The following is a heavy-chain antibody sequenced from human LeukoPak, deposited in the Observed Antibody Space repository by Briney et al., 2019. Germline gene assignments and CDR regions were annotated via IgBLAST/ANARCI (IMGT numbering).Heavy chain of an antibody. Sequence: PGGSLRLSCAASGFTFSSYGMHWVRQAPGKGLEWVAFIRYDGSNKYYADSVKGRFTISRDNSKNTLYLQMNSLRAEDTAVYYCAKDMGNYGGNSIGYYYYMDVWGKGTTVTVSS. J-gene: IGHJ6*03. CDR1: GFTFSSYG. CDR3: AKDMGNYGGNSIGYYYYMDV. D-gene: IGHD4-23*01. CDR2: IRYDGSNK. V-gene: IGHV3-30*02.